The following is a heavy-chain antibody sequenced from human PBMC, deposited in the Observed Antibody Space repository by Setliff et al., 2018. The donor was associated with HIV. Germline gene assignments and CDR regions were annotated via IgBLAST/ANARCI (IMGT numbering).Heavy chain of an antibody. CDR3: AAKVKVTLARGGHYQYYYYLDV. D-gene: IGHD3-10*01. CDR1: GDSISSNHW. CDR2: IYHSGST. J-gene: IGHJ6*03. Sequence: SETLSLTCAVSGDSISSNHWWTWVRQSPGKGLEWIGEIYHSGSTNYNPSLKSRITISVDKSKRQFSLQLNSVTAADTAVYYCAAKVKVTLARGGHYQYYYYLDVWGKGTTVTVSS. V-gene: IGHV4-4*02.